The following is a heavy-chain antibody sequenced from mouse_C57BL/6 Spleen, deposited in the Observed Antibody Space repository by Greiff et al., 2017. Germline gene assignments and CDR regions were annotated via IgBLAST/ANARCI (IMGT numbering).Heavy chain of an antibody. V-gene: IGHV1-18*01. CDR2: INPNNGGT. Sequence: VQLQQSGPELVKPGASVKIPCKASGYTFTDYNMDWVKQSHGKSLEWIGDINPNNGGTIYNQKFKGKATLTVDKSSSTAYMELRSLTSEDTAVYYCARADFWMVTTGPFAYWGQVTLVTVSA. J-gene: IGHJ3*01. D-gene: IGHD2-3*01. CDR1: GYTFTDYN. CDR3: ARADFWMVTTGPFAY.